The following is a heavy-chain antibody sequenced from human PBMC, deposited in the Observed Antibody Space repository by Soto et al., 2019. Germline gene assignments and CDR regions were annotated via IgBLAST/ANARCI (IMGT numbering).Heavy chain of an antibody. CDR1: GFTFDDYG. CDR2: INWNGGST. J-gene: IGHJ6*03. D-gene: IGHD3-10*01. CDR3: ARGPTITMVRGVISYMDV. Sequence: GGSLRLSCAASGFTFDDYGMSWVRQAPGKGLEWVSGINWNGGSTGYADSVKGRFTISRDNAKNSLYLQMNSLRAEDTALYHCARGPTITMVRGVISYMDVWGKGTTVTVSS. V-gene: IGHV3-20*01.